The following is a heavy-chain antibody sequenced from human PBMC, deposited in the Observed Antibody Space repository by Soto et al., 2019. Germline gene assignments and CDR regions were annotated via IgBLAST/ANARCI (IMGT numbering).Heavy chain of an antibody. Sequence: QVQLVESGGGVVQPGRSLRLSCAASGFTFSSYGMHWVRQAPGKGLEWVAVIWYDGSNKYYADSVKGRFTISRDNSKNTLYLQMNSLRAEDTAVYYCARDGRERRLYDSGGYYYTFDYWGQGTLVTVSS. V-gene: IGHV3-33*01. J-gene: IGHJ4*02. D-gene: IGHD3-22*01. CDR3: ARDGRERRLYDSGGYYYTFDY. CDR2: IWYDGSNK. CDR1: GFTFSSYG.